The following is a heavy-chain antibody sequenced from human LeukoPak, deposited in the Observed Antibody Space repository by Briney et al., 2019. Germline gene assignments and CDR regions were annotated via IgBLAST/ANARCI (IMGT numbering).Heavy chain of an antibody. V-gene: IGHV1-69*02. J-gene: IGHJ4*02. CDR3: ATQIVGAPYPQLDH. D-gene: IGHD1-26*01. CDR1: GGSFSGYF. Sequence: GSSVKVSCKAPGGSFSGYFISWVRQAPRQGLEWMGRINPLLGVSRYPQEFQGRVTITADKSTSTAYVEVNSLRSEDTAVYYCATQIVGAPYPQLDHWGQGTLVPVS. CDR2: INPLLGVS.